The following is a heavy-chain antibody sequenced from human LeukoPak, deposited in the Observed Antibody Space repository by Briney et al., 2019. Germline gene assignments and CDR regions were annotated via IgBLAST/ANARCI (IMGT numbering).Heavy chain of an antibody. V-gene: IGHV4-61*01. CDR1: GDSVSSDSFH. Sequence: SETLSLTCTVSGDSVSSDSFHWSWIRQPPGKGLEWIGYSFYSGSTNYNPSLKSRVTISVDTSKNQFSLKLRSVTAADTAVYYCARYPAGPGRSDYWGQGTLVTVSS. D-gene: IGHD3-10*01. CDR2: SFYSGST. CDR3: ARYPAGPGRSDY. J-gene: IGHJ4*02.